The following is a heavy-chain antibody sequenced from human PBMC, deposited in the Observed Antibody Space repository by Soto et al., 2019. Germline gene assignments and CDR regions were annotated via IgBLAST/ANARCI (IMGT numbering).Heavy chain of an antibody. V-gene: IGHV1-69*01. CDR2: VLRITGST. Sequence: QVQLVQSGAEVRKPGSSVRVSCKTSATSFSIFALNWVRQAPGQGLEWMGGVLRITGSTDYAQKFQGRMTITADGSSSTFYMELSRLRSDATAIYYCATIRFRGGPLYFDDWGQGSLITVSS. J-gene: IGHJ4*02. D-gene: IGHD2-15*01. CDR3: ATIRFRGGPLYFDD. CDR1: ATSFSIFA.